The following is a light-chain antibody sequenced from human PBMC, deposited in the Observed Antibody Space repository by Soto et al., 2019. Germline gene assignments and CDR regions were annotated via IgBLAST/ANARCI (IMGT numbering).Light chain of an antibody. CDR3: QQYETFPRT. CDR1: QSLSSNY. V-gene: IGKV3-20*01. Sequence: EIVLTQSPGTLSLSPGDRATVSCRASQSLSSNYLAWYQQEPGQAPKLLIYGASRRATDIPNRFSGSGSGTDFALTITRLEPADFAVYFCQQYETFPRTFGQGTKVEIQ. J-gene: IGKJ1*01. CDR2: GAS.